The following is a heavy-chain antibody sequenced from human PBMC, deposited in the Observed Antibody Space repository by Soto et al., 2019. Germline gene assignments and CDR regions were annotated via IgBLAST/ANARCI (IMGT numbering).Heavy chain of an antibody. V-gene: IGHV1-18*01. CDR2: ICVDNGAT. Sequence: QDQLVQSGPEVKKPGASVKLSCKTSGYTSVSDGFSWFRQAPGQGPEWMGWICVDNGATNYARKFQGRVTLTIDRPTSTGYMELRSLRSDDTAGYFCARRGPQYMDVWGKGTTVTVSS. CDR1: GYTSVSDG. J-gene: IGHJ6*04. D-gene: IGHD3-10*01. CDR3: ARRGPQYMDV.